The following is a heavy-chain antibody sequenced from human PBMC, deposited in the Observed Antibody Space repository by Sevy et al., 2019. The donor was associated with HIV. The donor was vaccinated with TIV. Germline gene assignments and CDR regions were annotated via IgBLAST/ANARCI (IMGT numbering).Heavy chain of an antibody. CDR1: GYTFTSYG. CDR3: ARSFPYQGGRDYYYYYGMDV. V-gene: IGHV1-18*01. J-gene: IGHJ6*02. CDR2: ISAYNGNT. Sequence: ASVKVSCKASGYTFTSYGISWVRQAPGQGLEWMGWISAYNGNTNYAQKLQGRVTMTTDTSTSTAYMELRSLRSDDTAVYYCARSFPYQGGRDYYYYYGMDVWGQGTTVTVSS. D-gene: IGHD2-2*01.